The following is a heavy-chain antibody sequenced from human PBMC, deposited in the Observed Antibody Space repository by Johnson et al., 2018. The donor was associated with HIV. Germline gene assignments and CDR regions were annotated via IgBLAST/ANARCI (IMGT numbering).Heavy chain of an antibody. CDR3: AEGNHGI. CDR1: GFTFSSYS. V-gene: IGHV3-30*04. J-gene: IGHJ3*02. Sequence: QVQLMESGGGVVQPGGSLRLSCAASGFTFSSYSMHWVRQAPGKGLDWVAVILYDRINKYYADSVKGRFTISRDNSKNILYLQMNSLRAEDTATYYCAEGNHGIWGQGTMVTVSS. D-gene: IGHD2/OR15-2a*01. CDR2: ILYDRINK.